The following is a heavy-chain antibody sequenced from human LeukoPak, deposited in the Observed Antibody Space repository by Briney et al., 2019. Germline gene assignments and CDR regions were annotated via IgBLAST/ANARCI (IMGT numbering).Heavy chain of an antibody. Sequence: GGSLRLSCAASGFTVSSNYMSWVRQAPGKGLEWVSIIYSGGRTYYADSVKGRFTISRDNSKNTLYLQMNSLRAEDTAVYYCAAGTNYDILTTYAFDIWGQGTMVTVSS. CDR1: GFTVSSNY. CDR3: AAGTNYDILTTYAFDI. V-gene: IGHV3-66*01. J-gene: IGHJ3*02. D-gene: IGHD3-9*01. CDR2: IYSGGRT.